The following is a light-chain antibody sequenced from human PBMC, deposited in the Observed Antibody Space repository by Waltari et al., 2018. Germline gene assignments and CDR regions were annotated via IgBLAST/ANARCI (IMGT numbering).Light chain of an antibody. CDR2: DVV. CDR3: TSYTAGSTLVV. V-gene: IGLV2-14*03. Sequence: QSALTQPASVSGSPGQCITLTPTGTSRHVGAFNFVSCYQHHAGNAPTLLIYDVVNPPSGVSNRFSGSKSGNTASLTISWLQAEDEADYYCTSYTAGSTLVVFGGGTKLTVL. J-gene: IGLJ3*02. CDR1: SRHVGAFNF.